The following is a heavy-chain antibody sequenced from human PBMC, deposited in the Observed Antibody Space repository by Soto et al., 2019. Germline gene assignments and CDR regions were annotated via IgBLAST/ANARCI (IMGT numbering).Heavy chain of an antibody. CDR2: INAGNGNT. J-gene: IGHJ6*03. V-gene: IGHV1-3*01. Sequence: APVKASCKASRYTFTSYAMYWAHQAPGKRLEWMGWINAGNGNTKYSQKFQGRVTITRDTSASTAYMELSSLRSEDTAVYYCARDSIAAASYYYYMDVWGKGTTVTVSS. D-gene: IGHD6-13*01. CDR3: ARDSIAAASYYYYMDV. CDR1: RYTFTSYA.